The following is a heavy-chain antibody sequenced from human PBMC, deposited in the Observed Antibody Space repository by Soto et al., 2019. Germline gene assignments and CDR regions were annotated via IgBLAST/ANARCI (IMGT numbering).Heavy chain of an antibody. J-gene: IGHJ4*02. CDR1: GFTFSDYY. CDR3: ASVPVEDRWYYFDY. D-gene: IGHD2-8*02. CDR2: ISSSSSYT. Sequence: GGSLRLSCAASGFTFSDYYMSWIRQAPGKGLEWVSYISSSSSYTNYADSVKGRFTISRDNAKNSLYLQMNSLRAEDTAVYYCASVPVEDRWYYFDYWGQGTLVTVSS. V-gene: IGHV3-11*06.